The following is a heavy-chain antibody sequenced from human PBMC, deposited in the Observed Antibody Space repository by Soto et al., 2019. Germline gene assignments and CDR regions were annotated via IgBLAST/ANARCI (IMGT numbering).Heavy chain of an antibody. CDR1: GGSFSGYY. Sequence: QVQLQQWGAGLLKPSETLSLTCAVYGGSFSGYYWSWIRQPPGKGLEWIGEINHSGSTNYNPSLRSRVPISVDTSKNQFSLKLRSVTAADTAVYYCARSRQARPFDYWGQGTLVTVSS. J-gene: IGHJ4*02. CDR2: INHSGST. D-gene: IGHD6-6*01. CDR3: ARSRQARPFDY. V-gene: IGHV4-34*01.